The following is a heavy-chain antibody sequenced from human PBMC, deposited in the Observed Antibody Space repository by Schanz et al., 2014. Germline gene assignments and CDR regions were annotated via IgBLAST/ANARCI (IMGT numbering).Heavy chain of an antibody. CDR3: ARSTSMYFRQ. CDR2: INGDGSST. J-gene: IGHJ1*01. V-gene: IGHV3-74*01. Sequence: EVQLVESGGELVQPGGSLRLSCAASGFTFSSYCMHWVRQVPGKGPVWVSRINGDGSSTLYADSVKGRFTISRDNAKNTLYVQMNSLRAEDTAVYYCARSTSMYFRQWGQGTRVTVSS. D-gene: IGHD2-2*01. CDR1: GFTFSSYC.